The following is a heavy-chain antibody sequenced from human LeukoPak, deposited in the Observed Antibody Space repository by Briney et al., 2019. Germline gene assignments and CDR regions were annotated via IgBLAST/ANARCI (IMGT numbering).Heavy chain of an antibody. J-gene: IGHJ4*02. CDR2: ISPMFRTA. CDR3: ARVPITVTNLPYYFDY. Sequence: SVKVSCKASGGTFSSYAINWVRQAPGQGLEWMGGISPMFRTANYAQKFQGRVTMTADKSTNTAYMELTSLRSDDTAVYYCARVPITVTNLPYYFDYWGQGTLVTVSS. CDR1: GGTFSSYA. D-gene: IGHD4-17*01. V-gene: IGHV1-69*06.